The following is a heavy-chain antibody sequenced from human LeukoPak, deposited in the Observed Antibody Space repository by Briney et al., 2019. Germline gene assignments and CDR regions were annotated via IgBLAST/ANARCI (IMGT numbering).Heavy chain of an antibody. V-gene: IGHV1-2*02. CDR3: ARDFRYYDSSGYPLYYFDY. J-gene: IGHJ4*02. CDR2: INPNSGGT. Sequence: GASVKVSCKASGYTFTGYYMHWVRQAPGQGLEWMGWINPNSGGTNYAQKFQGRVTMTRDTSISTAYMELSRLRSDDTAVYYCARDFRYYDSSGYPLYYFDYWGQGTLVTVSS. CDR1: GYTFTGYY. D-gene: IGHD3-22*01.